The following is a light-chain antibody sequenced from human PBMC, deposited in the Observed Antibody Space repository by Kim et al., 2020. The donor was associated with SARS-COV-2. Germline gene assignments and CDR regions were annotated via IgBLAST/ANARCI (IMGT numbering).Light chain of an antibody. Sequence: SYELTQPPSVSVSPGQTARITCSGDPLPKQYAYWYQQRPGQAPILVMYRDSERPSRNPERFSGSRSGKTVTLTISGVQAEDEADYYCQSADTTGTSWVFGGGTQLTVL. CDR3: QSADTTGTSWV. J-gene: IGLJ3*02. CDR1: PLPKQY. CDR2: RDS. V-gene: IGLV3-25*03.